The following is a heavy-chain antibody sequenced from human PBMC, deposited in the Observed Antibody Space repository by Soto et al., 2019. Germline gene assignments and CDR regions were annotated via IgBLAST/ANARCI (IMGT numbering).Heavy chain of an antibody. CDR3: ARVRDGYSRGAFDI. CDR2: VYPSDSDT. Sequence: GESLKISCKGSGYSFVSYCIAWVRQMPWKGLEWMGIVYPSDSDTRYSPSFQGQVTISADKSISTAYLQWSSLKASDTAMYYCARVRDGYSRGAFDIWGQGTMVTVSS. D-gene: IGHD5-18*01. V-gene: IGHV5-51*01. CDR1: GYSFVSYC. J-gene: IGHJ3*02.